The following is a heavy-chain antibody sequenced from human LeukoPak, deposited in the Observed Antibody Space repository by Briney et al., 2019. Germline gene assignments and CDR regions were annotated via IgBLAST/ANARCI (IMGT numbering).Heavy chain of an antibody. D-gene: IGHD2-2*01. CDR1: GFTFSNYR. CDR2: ISSSSSYI. V-gene: IGHV3-21*01. Sequence: GGSLRLSCAASGFTFSNYRMNWVRQAPGKGLEWVASISSSSSYIYYADSVKGRFTISRDNAKNSLYLQMNSLRAEDTAVYYCARDRQYCSSTSCSLDAFDIWGQGTMVTVSS. CDR3: ARDRQYCSSTSCSLDAFDI. J-gene: IGHJ3*02.